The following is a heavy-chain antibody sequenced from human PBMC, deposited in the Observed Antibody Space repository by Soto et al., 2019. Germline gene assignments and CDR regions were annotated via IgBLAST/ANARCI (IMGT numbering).Heavy chain of an antibody. Sequence: ASVKVSCKASGYTFTSYGISWVRQAPGQGLEWMGWISAYNGNTNYAQKLQGRVTMTTDTSTRTAYMELRSLRSDDTAVYYCAKDAIYYYDSSGLDIWGKGTMVTVSS. CDR1: GYTFTSYG. CDR3: AKDAIYYYDSSGLDI. D-gene: IGHD3-22*01. CDR2: ISAYNGNT. V-gene: IGHV1-18*04. J-gene: IGHJ3*02.